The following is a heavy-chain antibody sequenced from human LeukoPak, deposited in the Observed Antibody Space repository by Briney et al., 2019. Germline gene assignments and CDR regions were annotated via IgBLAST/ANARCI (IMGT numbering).Heavy chain of an antibody. CDR2: IYNSGTT. D-gene: IGHD3-22*01. CDR1: GYSITSTSYY. CDR3: ASSPLPGDSSGYYYFDY. V-gene: IGHV4-39*01. Sequence: PSETLSLTCTVSGYSITSTSYYWDWIRQPPGKGREWFGSIYNSGTTYYNPSLERRVTLTVHTSKNQFSLKLSSVTAADTAVYYCASSPLPGDSSGYYYFDYWGQGTLVTVSS. J-gene: IGHJ4*02.